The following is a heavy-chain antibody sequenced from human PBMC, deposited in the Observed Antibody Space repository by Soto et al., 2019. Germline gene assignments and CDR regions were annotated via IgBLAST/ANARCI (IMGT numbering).Heavy chain of an antibody. V-gene: IGHV4-34*01. D-gene: IGHD3-22*01. Sequence: SETLSLTCAVYGGSFSGYYWSWIRQPPGKGLEWIGEINHSGSTNYNPSLKSRVTISVDTSKNQFSLKLSSVTAADTAVYYCARGGWLLLRIFDYWGQGTLVTVSS. CDR1: GGSFSGYY. J-gene: IGHJ4*02. CDR2: INHSGST. CDR3: ARGGWLLLRIFDY.